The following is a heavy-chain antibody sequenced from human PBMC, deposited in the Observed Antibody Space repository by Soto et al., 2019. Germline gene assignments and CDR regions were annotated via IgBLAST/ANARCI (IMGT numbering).Heavy chain of an antibody. J-gene: IGHJ6*02. Sequence: EVQLVESGGGLVQPGGSLRLSCAASGFTFNTYWMHWVRQAPGKGLVWVSRANSDGSSTTYADSVKGRFTISRDNVRNTLYLQMNSLRAEHTAVYYCTRVVRFGSAENSYSYGMDVWGQGTTVTVSS. CDR2: ANSDGSST. V-gene: IGHV3-74*03. CDR3: TRVVRFGSAENSYSYGMDV. D-gene: IGHD3-10*01. CDR1: GFTFNTYW.